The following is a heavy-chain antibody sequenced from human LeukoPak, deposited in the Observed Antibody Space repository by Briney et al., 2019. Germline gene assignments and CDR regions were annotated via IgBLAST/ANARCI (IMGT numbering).Heavy chain of an antibody. V-gene: IGHV4-39*01. Sequence: SETLSLTCTVSGGSISSSSYYWAWIRQPPGKGLEWIGSIYYSGITYYNPSLKSRVTISVDTSNNQFSLKLTSVTAADTAVYYCARRAAGAAAGEFDYWGQGTLVSVSS. CDR1: GGSISSSSYY. CDR3: ARRAAGAAAGEFDY. D-gene: IGHD6-25*01. J-gene: IGHJ4*02. CDR2: IYYSGIT.